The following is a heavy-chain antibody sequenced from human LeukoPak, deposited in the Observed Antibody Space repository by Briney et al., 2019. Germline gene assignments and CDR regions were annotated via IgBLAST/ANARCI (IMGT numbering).Heavy chain of an antibody. Sequence: SETLSLTCAVSGGSISSGGYSGSWIRQPPGKGLEWIGYIYHSGSTNYNPSLKSRVTISVDTSKNQFSLKLSSVTAADTAVYYCARGSRGRRGYSGYGDRIDYWGQGTLVTVSS. CDR2: IYHSGST. CDR1: GGSISSGGYS. CDR3: ARGSRGRRGYSGYGDRIDY. J-gene: IGHJ4*02. D-gene: IGHD5-12*01. V-gene: IGHV4-30-2*01.